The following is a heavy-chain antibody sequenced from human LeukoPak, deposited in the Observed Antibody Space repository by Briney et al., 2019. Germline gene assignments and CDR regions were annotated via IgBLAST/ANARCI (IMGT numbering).Heavy chain of an antibody. CDR2: INTNTGNP. CDR1: GGTFSSYA. D-gene: IGHD3-22*01. Sequence: GASVKVSCKASGGTFSSYAISWVRQAPGQGLEWMGWINTNTGNPTYAQGFTGRFVFSLDTSVSTAYLQISSLKAEDTAVYYCARDPTMHYYDRGYYYYMDVWGKGTTVTVSS. V-gene: IGHV7-4-1*02. CDR3: ARDPTMHYYDRGYYYYMDV. J-gene: IGHJ6*03.